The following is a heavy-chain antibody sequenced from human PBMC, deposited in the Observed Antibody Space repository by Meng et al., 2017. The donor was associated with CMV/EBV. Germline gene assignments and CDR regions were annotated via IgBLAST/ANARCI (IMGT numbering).Heavy chain of an antibody. V-gene: IGHV3-7*01. Sequence: GESLKISCAASGFTFSSYWMSWVRQAPGKGLEWVANIKQDGSEKYYVDSVKGRFTISRDNAKNSLYLQMNSLRAEDTAVYYCARDTRAATDYWGQGTLVTVSS. CDR3: ARDTRAATDY. CDR2: IKQDGSEK. D-gene: IGHD2-15*01. CDR1: GFTFSSYW. J-gene: IGHJ4*02.